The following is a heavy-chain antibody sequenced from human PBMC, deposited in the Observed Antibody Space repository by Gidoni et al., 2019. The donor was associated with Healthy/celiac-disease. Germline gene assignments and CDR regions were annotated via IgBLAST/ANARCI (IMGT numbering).Heavy chain of an antibody. D-gene: IGHD3-3*01. CDR2: IIPIFGTA. CDR1: GGTFSSYA. CDR3: ARLYDFWSGSPDYYGMDV. Sequence: GGTFSSYAISWVRQAPGQGLEWMGGIIPIFGTANYAQKFQGRVTITADESTSTAYMELSSLRSEDTAVYYCARLYDFWSGSPDYYGMDVWGQGTTVTVSS. J-gene: IGHJ6*02. V-gene: IGHV1-69*01.